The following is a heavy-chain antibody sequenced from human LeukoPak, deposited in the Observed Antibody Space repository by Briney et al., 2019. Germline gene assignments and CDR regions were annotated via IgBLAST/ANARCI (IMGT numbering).Heavy chain of an antibody. CDR2: INPNSGGT. D-gene: IGHD3-22*01. CDR3: ARVPMITMILVVIEGFDI. CDR1: GYTFTGYY. J-gene: IGHJ3*02. Sequence: ASVKVSCKASGYTFTGYYMHWVRQAPGQGLEWMGWINPNSGGTNYAQKFQGRVTMTRDASISTAYMELSRLRSDDTAVYYCARVPMITMILVVIEGFDIWGQGTMVTVSS. V-gene: IGHV1-2*02.